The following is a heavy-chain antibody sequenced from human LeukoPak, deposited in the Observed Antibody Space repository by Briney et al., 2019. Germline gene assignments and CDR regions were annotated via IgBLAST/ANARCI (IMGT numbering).Heavy chain of an antibody. J-gene: IGHJ4*02. CDR2: IYNSGST. Sequence: SETLSLTCTVSGGSISGHFWNWIRQPPGKGLEWIGFIYNSGSTNYNPSFKSRVTILVDTSKNQFSLRLTSVAAADTAVYYCARLRDLYNVFEYWGQGALVTVSS. V-gene: IGHV4-59*08. CDR1: GGSISGHF. D-gene: IGHD3-16*01. CDR3: ARLRDLYNVFEY.